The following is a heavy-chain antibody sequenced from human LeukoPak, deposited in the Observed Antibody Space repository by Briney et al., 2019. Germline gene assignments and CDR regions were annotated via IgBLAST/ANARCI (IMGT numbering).Heavy chain of an antibody. J-gene: IGHJ4*02. CDR1: GFTFSSYS. CDR3: AREGLQQLDY. CDR2: ISSSSSTI. Sequence: GRSLRLSCAASGFTFSSYSMNWVRQAPGKGLEWVSYISSSSSTIYYADSVKGRFTISRDNAKNSLYLQMNSLRAEDTAVYYCAREGLQQLDYWGQGTLVTVSS. D-gene: IGHD6-13*01. V-gene: IGHV3-48*01.